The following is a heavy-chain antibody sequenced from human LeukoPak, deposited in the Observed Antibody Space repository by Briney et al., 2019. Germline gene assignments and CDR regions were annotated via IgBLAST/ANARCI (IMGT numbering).Heavy chain of an antibody. J-gene: IGHJ6*02. CDR1: GFTFSSYA. CDR2: ISGSGGST. V-gene: IGHV3-23*01. D-gene: IGHD6-13*01. CDR3: AKDEESRYSSSWYPTFYYYYYGMDV. Sequence: GGSLRLSCAASGFTFSSYAMSWVRQAPGKGLEWVSAISGSGGSTYYADSVKGRFTISRDNSKNTLYLQMNSLRAEDTAVYYCAKDEESRYSSSWYPTFYYYYYGMDVWGQGTTVTVSS.